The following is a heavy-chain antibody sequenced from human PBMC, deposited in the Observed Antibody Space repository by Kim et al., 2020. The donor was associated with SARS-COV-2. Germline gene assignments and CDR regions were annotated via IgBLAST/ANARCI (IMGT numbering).Heavy chain of an antibody. CDR3: VRDEKVSGSCESHYFDY. D-gene: IGHD3-10*01. Sequence: VKGRFIISRDNSKNTAYLQMGSLRAEDTAVYYCVRDEKVSGSCESHYFDYWGQGILVTVSS. J-gene: IGHJ4*02. V-gene: IGHV3-64*01.